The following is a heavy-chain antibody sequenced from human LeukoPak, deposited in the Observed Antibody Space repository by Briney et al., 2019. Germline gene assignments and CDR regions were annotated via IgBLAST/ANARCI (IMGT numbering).Heavy chain of an antibody. CDR2: VSGNGDSA. J-gene: IGHJ4*02. D-gene: IGHD3-22*01. CDR3: PRKYDSSGYYDY. Sequence: PGRSLRLSCAASGFTFSSYGMHWVRQAPGKGLEWVSAVSGNGDSAYYADSVKGRFTISRDNSKNTLYLQMDGLRAEDTAVYYCPRKYDSSGYYDYWGQGTLVTVSS. CDR1: GFTFSSYG. V-gene: IGHV3-23*01.